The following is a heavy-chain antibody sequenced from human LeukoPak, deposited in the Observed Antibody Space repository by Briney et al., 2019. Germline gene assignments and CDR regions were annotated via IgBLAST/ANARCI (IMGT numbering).Heavy chain of an antibody. CDR1: GFTFDDYA. V-gene: IGHV3-43*02. Sequence: GGSLRLSCAASGFTFDDYAMDWVRQAPGKGLEWVSLISGDGGSTYYADSVKGRFTISRDNSKNSLYLQMNSLRTEDTALYYCARGIQLWESGFDYWGQGTLVTVSS. J-gene: IGHJ4*02. CDR2: ISGDGGST. CDR3: ARGIQLWESGFDY. D-gene: IGHD5-18*01.